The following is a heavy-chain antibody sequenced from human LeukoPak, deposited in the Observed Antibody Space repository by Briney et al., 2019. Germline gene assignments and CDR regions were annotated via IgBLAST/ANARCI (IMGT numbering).Heavy chain of an antibody. CDR2: INSDGSST. V-gene: IGHV3-74*01. Sequence: GGSLRLSCAAPGFTFSSYWMHWVRQAPGKRLVWVSRINSDGSSTSYADSVKGRFTTSRDNAKNTLYLQMNSLRAEDTAVYYCARVSYSSSWAKRAFDYWGQGTLVTVSS. CDR1: GFTFSSYW. J-gene: IGHJ4*02. D-gene: IGHD6-13*01. CDR3: ARVSYSSSWAKRAFDY.